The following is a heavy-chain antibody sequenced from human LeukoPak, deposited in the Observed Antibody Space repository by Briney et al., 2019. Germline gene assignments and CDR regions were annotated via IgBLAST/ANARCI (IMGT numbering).Heavy chain of an antibody. Sequence: PSETLSLTCSVSGGPISRNYWSWIRQPPGKGLEWIGYIYYSGSTNYNPSLKSRVTISVDTSKNQFSLKLSSVTAADTAVYYCARGCYDFWSGYYGGYYFDYWGQGTLVTVSS. V-gene: IGHV4-59*01. CDR3: ARGCYDFWSGYYGGYYFDY. CDR2: IYYSGST. J-gene: IGHJ4*02. CDR1: GGPISRNY. D-gene: IGHD3-3*01.